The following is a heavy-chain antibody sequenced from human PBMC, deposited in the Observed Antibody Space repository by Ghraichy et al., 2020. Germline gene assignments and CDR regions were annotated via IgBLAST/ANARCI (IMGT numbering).Heavy chain of an antibody. CDR3: ATGSLQD. Sequence: GGSLRLSCAASGFTFSTYWMSWVRQAPGRGLEWVANIKQDGSEKYYVDSVKGRFTISKDNAKNSVYLQMNSLRAEDTAVYYCATGSLQDWGQDTLVTVSS. J-gene: IGHJ1*01. V-gene: IGHV3-7*01. D-gene: IGHD1-14*01. CDR1: GFTFSTYW. CDR2: IKQDGSEK.